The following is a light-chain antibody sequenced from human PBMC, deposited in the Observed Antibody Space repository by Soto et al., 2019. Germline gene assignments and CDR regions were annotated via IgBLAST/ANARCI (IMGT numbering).Light chain of an antibody. CDR1: QGLSSY. CDR2: STS. Sequence: DIQLTQSPSFLSASVGDRVTITCRASQGLSSYLAWYQQKPGMAPKLLIYSTSTLQSGVPARFSGSASGPEFTLTISSLQPEDFATYYCQQLNSYPITFGPGTKVDI. V-gene: IGKV1-9*01. CDR3: QQLNSYPIT. J-gene: IGKJ3*01.